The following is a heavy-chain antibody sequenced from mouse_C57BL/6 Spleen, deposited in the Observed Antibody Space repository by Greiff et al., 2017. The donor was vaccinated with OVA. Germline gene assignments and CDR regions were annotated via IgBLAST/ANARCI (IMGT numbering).Heavy chain of an antibody. D-gene: IGHD1-1*01. CDR2: IDPSDSYT. J-gene: IGHJ2*01. CDR1: GYTFTSYW. CDR3: ANYYGSGY. V-gene: IGHV1-50*01. Sequence: VQLQQPGAELVKPGASVKLSCKASGYTFTSYWMQWVKQRPGQGLEWIGEIDPSDSYTNYNQKFKGKATLTVDTSSSTAYMQLSSLTSEDSAVYYCANYYGSGYWGQGTTLTVSS.